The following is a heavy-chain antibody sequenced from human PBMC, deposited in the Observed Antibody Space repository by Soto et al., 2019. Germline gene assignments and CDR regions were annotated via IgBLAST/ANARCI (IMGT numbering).Heavy chain of an antibody. Sequence: EVQLVQSGGGLVQPGESLRLSCAASGFTFSAFWMTWLRQAPGKGLEWVANIKRDGTVTHYGDSVEGRCTLSRDNAQNSLFLQLNRLRPEDTAMYYCVRALSTTGEFFCAAFDVWGQGTFVTVSS. CDR1: GFTFSAFW. D-gene: IGHD5-12*01. CDR3: VRALSTTGEFFCAAFDV. J-gene: IGHJ3*01. CDR2: IKRDGTVT. V-gene: IGHV3-7*04.